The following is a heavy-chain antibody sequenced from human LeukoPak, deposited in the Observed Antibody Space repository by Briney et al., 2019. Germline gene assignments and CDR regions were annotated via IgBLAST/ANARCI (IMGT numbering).Heavy chain of an antibody. CDR1: GFTFSSYG. D-gene: IGHD3-22*01. V-gene: IGHV3-30*02. Sequence: GGSLRLSCAASGFTFSSYGMHWVRQAPGKGLEWVAFIRYDGSNKYYADSVKGRVTISRDNSKNTLYLQMNSLRAEDTAVYYCAKDSTHYRVWDDYDSTGLTYWGQGTLVTVSS. CDR2: IRYDGSNK. CDR3: AKDSTHYRVWDDYDSTGLTY. J-gene: IGHJ4*02.